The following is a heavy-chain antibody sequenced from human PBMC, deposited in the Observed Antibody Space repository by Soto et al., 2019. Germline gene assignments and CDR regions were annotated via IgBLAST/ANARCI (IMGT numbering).Heavy chain of an antibody. CDR2: VRKRANSYTT. J-gene: IGHJ4*02. CDR3: VRVRGGGTFHFDY. CDR1: GFTFSDYY. D-gene: IGHD3-10*01. V-gene: IGHV3-72*01. Sequence: EVQLVESGGGLVQPGGSLRLSCAASGFTFSDYYMDWVRQAPGKGLEWVGRVRKRANSYTTEYAASVKGRFTLSRDDAKTSLYLQMSSLKTDDAAVYYCVRVRGGGTFHFDYWGQGNLVTVSS.